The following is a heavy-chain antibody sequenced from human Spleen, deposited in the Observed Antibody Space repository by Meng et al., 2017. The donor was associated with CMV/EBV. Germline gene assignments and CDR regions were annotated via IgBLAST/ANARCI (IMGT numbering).Heavy chain of an antibody. J-gene: IGHJ4*02. CDR3: ARDSDY. V-gene: IGHV3-30*04. Sequence: GESLKISCAASGFTFSSYAMHWFRQAPGKGLEWVAATSYDGSSEYYADSVKGRFTVSRDNSKNTLYLQMNSLRLEDAAMFYCARDSDYWGQGTLVTVSS. CDR1: GFTFSSYA. CDR2: TSYDGSSE.